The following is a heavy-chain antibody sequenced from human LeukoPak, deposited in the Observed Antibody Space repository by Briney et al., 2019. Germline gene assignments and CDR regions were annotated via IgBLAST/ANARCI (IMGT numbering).Heavy chain of an antibody. CDR2: IHHSGTS. J-gene: IGHJ5*02. CDR1: GASGTAYY. Sequence: SETLSFTGTGSGASGTAYYWSWIRHAPGKGLEWISYIHHSGTSDDNPSLRSRVTTSLDTSRNQFPVNLISVTAADTAVYYCTRGHWGLQSWSQGTLVTVSS. D-gene: IGHD7-27*01. V-gene: IGHV4-59*02. CDR3: TRGHWGLQS.